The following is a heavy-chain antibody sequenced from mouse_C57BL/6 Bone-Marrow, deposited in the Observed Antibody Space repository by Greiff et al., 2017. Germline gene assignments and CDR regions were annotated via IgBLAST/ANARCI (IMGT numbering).Heavy chain of an antibody. V-gene: IGHV5-9*01. D-gene: IGHD1-1*01. J-gene: IGHJ1*03. Sequence: DVQLVESGGGLVKPGGSLQLSCAASGFTFSSYTMSWVRQTPETRLPWVAAISGGGGNTYYPDSVKGRYTIYRDNDENILYLQMSSLRSEDTALYYSERQVTTVLATKYFDVGGTGTTGTVSS. CDR2: ISGGGGNT. CDR1: GFTFSSYT. CDR3: ERQVTTVLATKYFDV.